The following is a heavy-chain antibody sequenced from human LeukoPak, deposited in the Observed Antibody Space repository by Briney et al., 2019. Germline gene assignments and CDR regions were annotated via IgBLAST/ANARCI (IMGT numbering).Heavy chain of an antibody. Sequence: SETLSLTCTVSGGSISSSNYYWGSIRQPPGKGLEWNGSIYYSGSTYYNPSLKSRVTISVDTSKNQFSLKLSSVTAADTAVYYCARLPYPYDSSGSPPLDYWGQGTLVTVSS. CDR3: ARLPYPYDSSGSPPLDY. D-gene: IGHD3-22*01. CDR1: GGSISSSNYY. V-gene: IGHV4-39*01. CDR2: IYYSGST. J-gene: IGHJ4*02.